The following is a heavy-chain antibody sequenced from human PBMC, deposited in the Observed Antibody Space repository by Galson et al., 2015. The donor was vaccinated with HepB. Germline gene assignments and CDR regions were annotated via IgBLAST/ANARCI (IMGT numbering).Heavy chain of an antibody. CDR3: TVGFFSSTNY. D-gene: IGHD3-3*01. V-gene: IGHV3-66*02. J-gene: IGHJ4*02. CDR2: IYSSGST. Sequence: LRLSCAASGFNVNINYMVWVRQAPGKGLEWVSVIYSSGSTYYAASVKGRFTTSRGDSRNTLYLQMDSLKPEDTAVYYCTVGFFSSTNYWGQGAQVTVSS. CDR1: GFNVNINY.